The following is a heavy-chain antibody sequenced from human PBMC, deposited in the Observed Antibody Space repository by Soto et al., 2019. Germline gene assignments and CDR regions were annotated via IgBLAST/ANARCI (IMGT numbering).Heavy chain of an antibody. V-gene: IGHV3-11*01. CDR1: GFTFSDYY. J-gene: IGHJ6*03. Sequence: QVQLVESGGGLVKPGGSLRLSCAASGFTFSDYYLNWIRQAPGKGLEWVSYISTSGSTIYYADSVKGRFTISRDNAKNSLYLQMNSLRAEDTAVYYCARSLVTTNKYYYYYYMDVWGKGTTVTVSS. D-gene: IGHD4-17*01. CDR2: ISTSGSTI. CDR3: ARSLVTTNKYYYYYYMDV.